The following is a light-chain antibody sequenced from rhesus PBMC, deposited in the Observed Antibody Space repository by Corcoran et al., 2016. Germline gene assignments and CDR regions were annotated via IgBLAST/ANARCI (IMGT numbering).Light chain of an antibody. Sequence: SSGLTQEPAVSVALGQTVRMTCQGDNLKTYYVSWYQQRPGQVPLLIIYYNTNRPSGIPGRFSGSLSGDTGSLTITGAEVEDEADYYGGSWDESGSHHIFGPGTRLTVL. CDR1: NLKTYY. CDR3: GSWDESGSHHI. V-gene: IGLV3S11*01. J-gene: IGLJ1*01. CDR2: YNT.